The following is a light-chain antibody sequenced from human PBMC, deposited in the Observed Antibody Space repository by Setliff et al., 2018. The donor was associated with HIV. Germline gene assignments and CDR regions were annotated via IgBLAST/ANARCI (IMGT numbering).Light chain of an antibody. V-gene: IGLV2-14*03. J-gene: IGLJ1*01. CDR2: DVI. Sequence: SVLTQPASVSGTPGQSITISCTGSSSDIGTYDRVSWYQQRPDGGPRLIIYDVIHRPSGVPHRFSGSKSGNTASLTISGLPTEDEADYYCMSYLSTNSYVFGTGTKVTVL. CDR3: MSYLSTNSYV. CDR1: SSDIGTYDR.